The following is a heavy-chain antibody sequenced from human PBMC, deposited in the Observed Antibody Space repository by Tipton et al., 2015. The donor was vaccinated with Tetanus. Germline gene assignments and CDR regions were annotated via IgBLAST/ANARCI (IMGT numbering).Heavy chain of an antibody. J-gene: IGHJ4*02. CDR3: ARSASPFDY. CDR2: ISASGDST. V-gene: IGHV3-23*01. CDR1: GFTFSSYS. Sequence: SLRLSCAASGFTFSSYSMTCVRQSPGKGLEWVSAISASGDSTYYADFVKGRFIISRDTSKNTLYLQMNSLRAEDTAVYYCARSASPFDYWGQGTLVTVSS.